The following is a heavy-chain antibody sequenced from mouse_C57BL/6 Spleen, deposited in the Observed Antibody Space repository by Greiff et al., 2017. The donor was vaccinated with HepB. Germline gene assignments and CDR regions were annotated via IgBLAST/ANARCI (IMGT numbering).Heavy chain of an antibody. CDR3: AIYYGNYGFAY. V-gene: IGHV1-52*01. Sequence: VQLQQPGAELVRPGSSVKLSCKASGYTFTSYWMHWVKQRPIQGLEWIGNIDPSDSETHYNQKFKDKATLTVDKSSSPAYMQLSSLTSEDSAVYYCAIYYGNYGFAYWGQGTLVTVSA. CDR1: GYTFTSYW. D-gene: IGHD2-1*01. J-gene: IGHJ3*01. CDR2: IDPSDSET.